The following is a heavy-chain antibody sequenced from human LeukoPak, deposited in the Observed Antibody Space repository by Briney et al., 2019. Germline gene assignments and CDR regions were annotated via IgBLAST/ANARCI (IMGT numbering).Heavy chain of an antibody. J-gene: IGHJ6*03. V-gene: IGHV1-69*05. CDR3: AIANSSGWPMYYYYYYMDV. CDR2: IIPIFGTA. CDR1: GGTFSSYA. Sequence: GASVKVSCKASGGTFSSYAISWVRQAPGQGLEWMGGIIPIFGTANYAQKFQGRVTITTDESTSTAYMELSSLRSEDTAVYYCAIANSSGWPMYYYYYYMDVWGKGTTVTVSS. D-gene: IGHD6-19*01.